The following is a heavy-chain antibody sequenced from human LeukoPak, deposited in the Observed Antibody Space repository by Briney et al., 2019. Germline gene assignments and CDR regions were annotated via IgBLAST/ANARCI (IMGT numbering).Heavy chain of an antibody. CDR1: GFTFSSYA. CDR2: ISGSGGST. D-gene: IGHD2-2*01. V-gene: IGHV3-23*01. J-gene: IGHJ4*02. CDR3: AKGPDIVVVPAALGYFDY. Sequence: GGSVRLSCAASGFTFSSYAMSWVRQAPGKGLEWVSAISGSGGSTYYADSVKGRFTISRDNSKNTLYLQMNSLRAEDTAVYYCAKGPDIVVVPAALGYFDYWGQGTLVTVSS.